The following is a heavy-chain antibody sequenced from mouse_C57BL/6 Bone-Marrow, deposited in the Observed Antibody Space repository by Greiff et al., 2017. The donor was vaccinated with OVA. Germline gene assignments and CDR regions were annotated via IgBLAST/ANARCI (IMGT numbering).Heavy chain of an antibody. Sequence: QVQLQQPGTELVKPGASVKLSCKASGYTFTSYWMHWVKQRPGQGLEWIGNINPSNGGTNYNEKFKSKATLTVDKSSSTAYMQLSSLTSEDSAVYFCARSYHFYYGSSPFAYWGQGTLVTVSA. D-gene: IGHD1-1*01. J-gene: IGHJ3*01. CDR1: GYTFTSYW. V-gene: IGHV1-53*01. CDR3: ARSYHFYYGSSPFAY. CDR2: INPSNGGT.